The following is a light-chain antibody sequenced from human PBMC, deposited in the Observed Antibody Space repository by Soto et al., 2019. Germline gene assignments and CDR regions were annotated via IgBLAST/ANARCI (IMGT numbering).Light chain of an antibody. V-gene: IGKV3-20*01. CDR3: QQYGSSGT. CDR1: QSVSSN. Sequence: ILMAQSPATLSVSPWERATLSCRASQSVSSNLAWYQQKPGQAPRLLIYGASNRATGIPDRFSGSGSGTDFTLTISRLEPEDFAVYYCQQYGSSGTFGQGTKVDIK. CDR2: GAS. J-gene: IGKJ1*01.